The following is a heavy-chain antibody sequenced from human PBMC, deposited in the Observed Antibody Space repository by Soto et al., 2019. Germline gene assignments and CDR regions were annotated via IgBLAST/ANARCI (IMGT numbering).Heavy chain of an antibody. CDR2: ISYDGSNK. J-gene: IGHJ4*02. D-gene: IGHD3-22*01. V-gene: IGHV3-30-3*01. CDR3: ARLAYYYDSSGYYYGKDDY. Sequence: QVQLVESGGGAVQPGRSLRLSCAASGFTFSSYAMHWVRQAPGKGLEWVAVISYDGSNKYYADSVKGRFTISRDNSKNTLYLQMNSLRAEDTAVYYCARLAYYYDSSGYYYGKDDYWGQGTLVTVSS. CDR1: GFTFSSYA.